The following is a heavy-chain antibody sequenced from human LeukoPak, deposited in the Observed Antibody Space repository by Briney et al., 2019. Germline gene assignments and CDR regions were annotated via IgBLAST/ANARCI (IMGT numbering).Heavy chain of an antibody. CDR2: ISGSGGSK. D-gene: IGHD3-3*01. V-gene: IGHV3-23*01. CDR3: AKERPVEYYSDY. J-gene: IGHJ4*02. Sequence: GGSLRLSCAASGFTFSSYAMHWVRQAPGKGLEWASAISGSGGSKYYADSVKGRFTISRDNSKNTLYLQMNSLRAESTALYYSAKERPVEYYSDYWGQRTLRTVSP. CDR1: GFTFSSYA.